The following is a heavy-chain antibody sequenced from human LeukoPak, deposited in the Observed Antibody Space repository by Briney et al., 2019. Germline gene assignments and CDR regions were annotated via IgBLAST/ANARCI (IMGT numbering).Heavy chain of an antibody. V-gene: IGHV3-74*01. CDR3: VRDWDHFDFDS. CDR2: IKGDGSHT. Sequence: GGSLRLSCAASGFTFRNYWMHWIRQAPGKGLVWVSRIKGDGSHTIYADSVKGRFTISRDNTKNTLYLQMKSLRAEDTALYYCVRDWDHFDFDSWGQGTLVTVSS. J-gene: IGHJ5*01. D-gene: IGHD1-26*01. CDR1: GFTFRNYW.